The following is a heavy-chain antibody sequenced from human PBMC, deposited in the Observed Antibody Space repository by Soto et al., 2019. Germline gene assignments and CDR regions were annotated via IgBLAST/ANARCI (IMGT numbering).Heavy chain of an antibody. CDR1: GFTFSSYA. D-gene: IGHD3-22*01. Sequence: GGSLRLSCAASGFTFSSYAMSWVRQAPGKGLEWVSAISGSGGSTYYADSVKGRFTISRDNSKNTLYLQMNSLRAEDTAVYYCAKALLKTYYYDSSGYSEAPRAFDYWGQGTLVTVSS. CDR3: AKALLKTYYYDSSGYSEAPRAFDY. V-gene: IGHV3-23*01. J-gene: IGHJ4*02. CDR2: ISGSGGST.